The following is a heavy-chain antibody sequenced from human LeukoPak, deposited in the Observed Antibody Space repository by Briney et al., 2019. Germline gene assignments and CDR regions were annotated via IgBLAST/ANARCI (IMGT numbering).Heavy chain of an antibody. V-gene: IGHV4-31*03. CDR2: IYYSGST. J-gene: IGHJ4*02. CDR3: ARDQLGMYYFDY. Sequence: PSETLSLTCTVSGGSINSGGYYWSWIRQHPGKGLEWIGYIYYSGSTYYNPSLRSRVSMSVDTSKSQFSLKLTSVTAADTAAYYCARDQLGMYYFDYWGQGTLVTVSS. CDR1: GGSINSGGYY. D-gene: IGHD6-6*01.